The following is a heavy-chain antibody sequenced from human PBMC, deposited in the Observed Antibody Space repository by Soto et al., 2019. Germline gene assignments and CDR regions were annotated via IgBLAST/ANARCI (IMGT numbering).Heavy chain of an antibody. CDR3: AKDASLLLRRAYYGMDV. CDR1: GFTFSSYA. J-gene: IGHJ6*02. D-gene: IGHD2-15*01. Sequence: GGSLRLSCAASGFTFSSYAMSWVRQAPGKGLEWVSAISGSGGSTYYADSVKGRFTISRDNPKNTLYLQVNSLRAEDTAVYYCAKDASLLLRRAYYGMDVWGQGTTVTVSS. CDR2: ISGSGGST. V-gene: IGHV3-23*01.